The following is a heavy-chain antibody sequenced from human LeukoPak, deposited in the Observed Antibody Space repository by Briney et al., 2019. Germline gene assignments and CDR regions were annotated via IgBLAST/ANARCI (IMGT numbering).Heavy chain of an antibody. Sequence: VQLGGSLRLSCAASGFTFSTYWMNWVRQAPGKGLEWVANIKQDGSEKYYVDSVKGRFTLSRDSAKNSLYLQMNSLRAEDTAVYYCARAEWSNWYFDLWGRGTLVTVSS. CDR1: GFTFSTYW. V-gene: IGHV3-7*03. D-gene: IGHD3-3*01. J-gene: IGHJ2*01. CDR2: IKQDGSEK. CDR3: ARAEWSNWYFDL.